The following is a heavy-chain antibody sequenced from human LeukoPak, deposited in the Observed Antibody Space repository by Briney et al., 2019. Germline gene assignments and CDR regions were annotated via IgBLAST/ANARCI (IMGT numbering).Heavy chain of an antibody. CDR1: GFTFSSSA. J-gene: IGHJ4*02. Sequence: GGSLRLSCAASGFTFSSSAMSWVRQAPGQGLEWVSNISASGGSTYYADSVEGRFTISKDNSKNTLSLQLNSLRAEDTAVYYCAKGLTMMRTGGFDYWGQGTLVTVSS. V-gene: IGHV3-23*01. CDR3: AKGLTMMRTGGFDY. CDR2: ISASGGST. D-gene: IGHD3-22*01.